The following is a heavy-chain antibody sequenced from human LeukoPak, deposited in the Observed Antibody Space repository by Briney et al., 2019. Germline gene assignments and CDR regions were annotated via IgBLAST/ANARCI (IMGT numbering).Heavy chain of an antibody. J-gene: IGHJ4*03. D-gene: IGHD1-14*01. Sequence: GGSLRLSCAASGFSFSGHWMHWARQLPGKGLVWVSRISPTGSTTSYADSVKGRFTVSRDNSRNTLYLQMNSLRAEDTAIYYCVRDIKARYLDFWGQGTLVIVSS. CDR1: GFSFSGHW. V-gene: IGHV3-74*01. CDR3: VRDIKARYLDF. CDR2: ISPTGSTT.